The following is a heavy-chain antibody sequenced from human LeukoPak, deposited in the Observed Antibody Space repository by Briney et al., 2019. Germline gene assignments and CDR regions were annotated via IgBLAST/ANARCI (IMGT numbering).Heavy chain of an antibody. CDR2: IYTSGST. D-gene: IGHD3-10*01. CDR3: ASHYYGSGSGGTYFDY. Sequence: SQTLSLTCTVSGGSISSGSYYWSWIRQPAGKGLEWIGRIYTSGSTNYNPSLKSRVTISVDTSKNQFSLKLSSVTAADTAVYYCASHYYGSGSGGTYFDYWGQGTLVTVSS. J-gene: IGHJ4*02. CDR1: GGSISSGSYY. V-gene: IGHV4-61*02.